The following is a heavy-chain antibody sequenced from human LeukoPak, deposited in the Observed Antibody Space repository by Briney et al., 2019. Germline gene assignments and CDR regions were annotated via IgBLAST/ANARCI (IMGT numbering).Heavy chain of an antibody. CDR3: AKDRNSGNYYQTGDFHY. J-gene: IGHJ4*02. V-gene: IGHV3-23*01. Sequence: GGSLRLSCAASGFTFSSYGMSWVRQAPGKGLEWVSGISNSGGSTYYADSVKGRFTISRDNSKNTLYLQMNSLRAEDTALYYCAKDRNSGNYYQTGDFHYWGQGTLVTVSS. CDR1: GFTFSSYG. CDR2: ISNSGGST. D-gene: IGHD1-26*01.